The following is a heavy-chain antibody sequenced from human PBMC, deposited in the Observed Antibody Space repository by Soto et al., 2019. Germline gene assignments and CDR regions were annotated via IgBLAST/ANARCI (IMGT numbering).Heavy chain of an antibody. V-gene: IGHV3-74*01. CDR2: IKFDGITA. CDR3: ARGIRNYYGADV. Sequence: WGSLRLSCTASGFTFTAYWMHWVRQAPGQGLVWVSRIKFDGITASYADSVNGRFTISRDNAKNTVYLQMDSLRAEDTGMYYCARGIRNYYGADVWGQGTTVTVS. CDR1: GFTFTAYW. D-gene: IGHD2-21*01. J-gene: IGHJ6*02.